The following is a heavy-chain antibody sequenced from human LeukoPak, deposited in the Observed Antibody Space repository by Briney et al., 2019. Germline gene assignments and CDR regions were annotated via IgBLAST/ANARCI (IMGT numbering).Heavy chain of an antibody. J-gene: IGHJ4*02. CDR2: ISGRGDST. CDR3: AKDSLADIDY. D-gene: IGHD3-16*01. Sequence: GGSLRLSCVASGFTFSSYAVGWVRQAPGEGLEWVSAISGRGDSTYYADSVKGRFSISRDNSKNTLYLQMNSLRAEDTAVYYCAKDSLADIDYWGQGTLVTVSS. CDR1: GFTFSSYA. V-gene: IGHV3-23*01.